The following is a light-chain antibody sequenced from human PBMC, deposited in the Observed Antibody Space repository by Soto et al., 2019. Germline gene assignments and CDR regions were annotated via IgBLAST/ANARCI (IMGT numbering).Light chain of an antibody. CDR2: AAS. CDR3: LQDYSYPRT. Sequence: AIPMTQSPSSLSASVGDRVTITCRASQDIGNALGWYQQKPGKAPKLLIYAASSLVSGVPLRFSGSGSGTDFTLTISSLQPEDFATYYCLQDYSYPRTFGQGTRVEIK. CDR1: QDIGNA. V-gene: IGKV1-6*01. J-gene: IGKJ1*01.